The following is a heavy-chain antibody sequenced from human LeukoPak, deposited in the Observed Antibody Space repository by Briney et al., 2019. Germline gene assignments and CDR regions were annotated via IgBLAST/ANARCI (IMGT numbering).Heavy chain of an antibody. J-gene: IGHJ4*02. V-gene: IGHV4-61*02. CDR3: ARSGWHSSGYPITFDY. Sequence: SQTLSLTCPVSGGSISSGSYYWSWIRQPAGKGLEWIGRIYTSGSTNYNPSLTSRVTISVDTSKNQFSLRLSSVTAADTAVYYCARSGWHSSGYPITFDYWGQGTLVTVSS. CDR1: GGSISSGSYY. CDR2: IYTSGST. D-gene: IGHD3-22*01.